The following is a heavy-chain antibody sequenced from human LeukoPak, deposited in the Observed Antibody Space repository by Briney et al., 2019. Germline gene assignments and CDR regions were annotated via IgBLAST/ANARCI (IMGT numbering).Heavy chain of an antibody. CDR3: ARVTFGRIVGATSLFDY. D-gene: IGHD1-26*01. CDR2: ISAYNGNT. Sequence: GASVKVSCKASGYTFTSYGISWVRQAPGQGLEWMGWISAYNGNTNYAQKLQGRVTMTTDTSTSTAYMELRSLRSDDTAVYYCARVTFGRIVGATSLFDYWGQGTLVTVSS. V-gene: IGHV1-18*01. J-gene: IGHJ4*02. CDR1: GYTFTSYG.